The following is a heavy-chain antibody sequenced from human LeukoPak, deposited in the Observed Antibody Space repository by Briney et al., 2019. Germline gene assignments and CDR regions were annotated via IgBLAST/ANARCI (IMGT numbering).Heavy chain of an antibody. Sequence: GASVRVSCKASGYTFTSYYMHWVRQAPGQGLEWMGIINPSGGSTSYAQKFQGRVTMTRDTSTSTVYMELSSLRSEDTAVYDCARDSEPVEMATGMAFDIWGQGTMVTVSS. CDR3: ARDSEPVEMATGMAFDI. CDR1: GYTFTSYY. J-gene: IGHJ3*02. D-gene: IGHD5-24*01. CDR2: INPSGGST. V-gene: IGHV1-46*01.